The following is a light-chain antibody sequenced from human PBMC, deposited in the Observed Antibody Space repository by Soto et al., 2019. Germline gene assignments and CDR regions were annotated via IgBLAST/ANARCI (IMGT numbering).Light chain of an antibody. CDR1: QSVSSN. J-gene: IGKJ2*01. CDR2: GAS. CDR3: QQYNNWPYT. V-gene: IGKV3-15*01. Sequence: EIVMTQSPATLSVSPGERATLSCRASQSVSSNLAWYQQKPGQAPRLLIYGASTRATGIPHRFSGSGSGTDFTLTISSLQSEDFAVYYCQQYNNWPYTFGQGTKLEIK.